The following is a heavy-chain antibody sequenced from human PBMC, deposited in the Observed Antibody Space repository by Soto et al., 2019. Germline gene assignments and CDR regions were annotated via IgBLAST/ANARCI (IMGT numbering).Heavy chain of an antibody. D-gene: IGHD5-18*01. J-gene: IGHJ4*02. CDR2: IYPSGMP. CDR1: GGSISNAAYS. CDR3: ARERGGYGLFDS. V-gene: IGHV4-30-2*01. Sequence: SETLSLTCAVYGGSISNAAYSWSWIRQPPGKGLEWIGYIYPSGMPFYNPSLRSRVTISIDRSNDQFSLNLKSVTAADTAVYYCARERGGYGLFDSWGQGTLVTVSS.